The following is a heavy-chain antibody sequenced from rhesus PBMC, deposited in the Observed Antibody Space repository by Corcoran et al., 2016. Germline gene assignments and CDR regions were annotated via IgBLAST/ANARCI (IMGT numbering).Heavy chain of an antibody. V-gene: IGHV4-173*01. CDR1: GGSISSNW. CDR2: ISGSGGST. CDR3: ARDWWTGSGCSSLDV. D-gene: IGHD2-21*01. J-gene: IGHJ5-2*02. Sequence: QLQLQESGPGLVKPSETLSLTCAVSGGSISSNWWSWIRQPPGKGLEWIGRISGSGGSTSYNPSLKGRVTISTDTSKNQFFLKLSSVTAADTAVYYCARDWWTGSGCSSLDVWGRGVLVTVSS.